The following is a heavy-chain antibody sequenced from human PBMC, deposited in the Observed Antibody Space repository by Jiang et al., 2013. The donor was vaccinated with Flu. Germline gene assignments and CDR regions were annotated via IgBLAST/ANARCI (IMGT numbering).Heavy chain of an antibody. CDR3: TRVGLGKYDFWSGQGYYFDY. Sequence: SCTASGFTFGDYAMSWVRQAPGKGLEWVGFIRSKAYGGTTEYAASVKGRFTISRDDSKSIAYLQMNSLKTEDTAVYYCTRVGLGKYDFWSGQGYYFDYWGQGTLVTVSS. CDR1: GFTFGDYA. D-gene: IGHD3-3*01. V-gene: IGHV3-49*04. CDR2: IRSKAYGGTT. J-gene: IGHJ4*02.